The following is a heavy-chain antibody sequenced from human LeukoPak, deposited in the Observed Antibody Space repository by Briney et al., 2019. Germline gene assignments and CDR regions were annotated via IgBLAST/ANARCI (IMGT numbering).Heavy chain of an antibody. V-gene: IGHV3-23*01. CDR2: ISWDGGST. Sequence: GGSLRLSCAASGFTFSSYSMNWVRQAPGKGLEWVSLISWDGGSTYYADSVKGRFTISRDNSKSTLYLQMNSLRAEDTAVYYCAKDRHAPGRYCSSTICFPFDPWGQGTLVTVSS. D-gene: IGHD2-2*01. CDR3: AKDRHAPGRYCSSTICFPFDP. J-gene: IGHJ5*02. CDR1: GFTFSSYS.